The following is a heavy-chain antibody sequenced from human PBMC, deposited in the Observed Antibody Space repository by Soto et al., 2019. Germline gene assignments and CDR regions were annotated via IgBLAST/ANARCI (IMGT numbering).Heavy chain of an antibody. D-gene: IGHD3-10*01. CDR3: ARDRLLCYFDY. J-gene: IGHJ4*02. CDR2: ISYDGSNK. Sequence: QVQLVESGGGVVQPGRSLRLSCAASGFTFSSYAMHWVRQAPGKGLEWVAVISYDGSNKYYADSVKGRFTISRDNSKNTLYLQMNSLRAEDTAVYYCARDRLLCYFDYWGQGTLVTVSS. CDR1: GFTFSSYA. V-gene: IGHV3-30-3*01.